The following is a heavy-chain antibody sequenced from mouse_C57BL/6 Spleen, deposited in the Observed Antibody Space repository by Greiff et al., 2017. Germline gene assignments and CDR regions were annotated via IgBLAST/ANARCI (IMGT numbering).Heavy chain of an antibody. CDR1: GYTFTSYW. CDR2: IDPSDSYP. CDR3: VTTAPYAMDY. J-gene: IGHJ4*01. Sequence: QVQLQQPGAELVMPGASVKLSCKASGYTFTSYWMHWVKQRPGQGLEWLGEIDPSDSYPNYNQKFNGKSTLTVDKYSSSAYMQLSSLSSEESAVYDCVTTAPYAMDYWGQGTSVTVSS. D-gene: IGHD1-2*01. V-gene: IGHV1-69*01.